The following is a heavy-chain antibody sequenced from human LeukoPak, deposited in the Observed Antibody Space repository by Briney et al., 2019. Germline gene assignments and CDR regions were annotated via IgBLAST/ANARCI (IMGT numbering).Heavy chain of an antibody. V-gene: IGHV3-23*01. CDR2: MSVSGGST. CDR3: AREAGGGYYDAFDI. J-gene: IGHJ3*02. CDR1: GFTFSSYS. Sequence: GGSLRLSCAASGFTFSSYSMSLVRQAPGKGLEWVSAMSVSGGSTYYADSVKGRSTISRDKSKNTLYLQMNSLIPDETAVYYCAREAGGGYYDAFDIWGQGTMVPVSS. D-gene: IGHD3-22*01.